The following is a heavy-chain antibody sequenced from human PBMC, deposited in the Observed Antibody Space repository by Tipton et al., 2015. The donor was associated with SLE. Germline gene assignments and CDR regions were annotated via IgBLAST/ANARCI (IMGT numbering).Heavy chain of an antibody. D-gene: IGHD5-18*01. V-gene: IGHV3-15*01. CDR3: ARVGGYSYGAPDY. CDR1: GFTFSNAW. CDR2: IKSRTDGGTT. J-gene: IGHJ4*02. Sequence: SLRLSCAASGFTFSNAWMSWVRQAPGKGLEWVGRIKSRTDGGTTDYAAPVKGRFTISRDDSKNTLYLQMNSLRAEDTAVYYCARVGGYSYGAPDYWGQGTLVTVSS.